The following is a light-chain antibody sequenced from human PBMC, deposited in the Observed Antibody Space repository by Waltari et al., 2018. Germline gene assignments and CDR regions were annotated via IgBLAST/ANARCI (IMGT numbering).Light chain of an antibody. V-gene: IGKV1-9*01. CDR1: PDISRF. CDR2: AAS. Sequence: DIQLTQSPSFLSASTGDTVTITCRASPDISRFLAWYQQKSGKAPKLLISAASTLQRGVPFRFSGSGSWTEFTLTISGLQPEDFATYYCQQINTYPWTFGQGTKVEIK. CDR3: QQINTYPWT. J-gene: IGKJ1*01.